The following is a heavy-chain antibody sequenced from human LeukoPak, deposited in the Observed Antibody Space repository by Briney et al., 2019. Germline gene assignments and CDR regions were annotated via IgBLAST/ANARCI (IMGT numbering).Heavy chain of an antibody. CDR1: GGTFSSYA. J-gene: IGHJ5*02. CDR2: IIPIFGTA. CDR3: ASVEYCSGGSCPDWFDP. Sequence: SVKVSCKASGGTFSSYAISWVRQAPGQGLEWMGGIIPIFGTANYAQKFQGRVTITTDESTSTAYMELSSLRSEDTAVYYCASVEYCSGGSCPDWFDPWGQGTLVTVSS. D-gene: IGHD2-15*01. V-gene: IGHV1-69*05.